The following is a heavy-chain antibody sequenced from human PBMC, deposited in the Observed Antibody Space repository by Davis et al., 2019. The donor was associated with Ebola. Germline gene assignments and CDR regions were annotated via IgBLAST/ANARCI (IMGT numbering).Heavy chain of an antibody. V-gene: IGHV1-18*01. J-gene: IGHJ3*02. CDR1: GYTFSNYG. Sequence: ASVKVSCKASGYTFSNYGISWVRQAPGQGLEWMGWISAYNGNTKYAQNLQGRVTMTTDTSTSTAYMELRSLRSDDAAVYYCARDNYSYDDNSGLYASPFDIWGQGTMVTVSS. CDR2: ISAYNGNT. CDR3: ARDNYSYDDNSGLYASPFDI. D-gene: IGHD3-22*01.